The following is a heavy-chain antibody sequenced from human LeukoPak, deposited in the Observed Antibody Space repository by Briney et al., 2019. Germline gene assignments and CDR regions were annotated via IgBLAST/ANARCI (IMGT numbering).Heavy chain of an antibody. CDR1: GFTFSSYN. CDR2: ISSSSSYI. Sequence: GGSLRLSCAASGFTFSSYNINWVRQAPGKGLEWVSSISSSSSYIYYADSVKGRFTISRDNAKNSLYLQMNSLRAEDTAVYYCARSRSGHDDYWGQGTLVTVSS. V-gene: IGHV3-21*01. D-gene: IGHD1-14*01. CDR3: ARSRSGHDDY. J-gene: IGHJ4*02.